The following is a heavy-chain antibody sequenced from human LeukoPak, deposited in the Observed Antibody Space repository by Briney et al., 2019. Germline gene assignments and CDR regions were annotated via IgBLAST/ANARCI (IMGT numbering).Heavy chain of an antibody. CDR1: GYTFTRYY. Sequence: ASVKVSCKASGYTFTRYYMHWVRQAPGQGLEWMGWINPNSGGTNYAQKFQGRVTMTRDTSISTAYMELSRLRSDDTAVYYCARGNRGYSYGYHFDYWGQGTLVTVSS. D-gene: IGHD5-18*01. V-gene: IGHV1-2*02. CDR3: ARGNRGYSYGYHFDY. J-gene: IGHJ4*02. CDR2: INPNSGGT.